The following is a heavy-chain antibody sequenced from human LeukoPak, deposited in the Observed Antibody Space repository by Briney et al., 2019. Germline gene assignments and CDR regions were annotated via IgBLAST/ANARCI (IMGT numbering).Heavy chain of an antibody. J-gene: IGHJ4*02. D-gene: IGHD1-26*01. CDR1: GFTFSNSA. CDR3: AKGGSYGPLDY. Sequence: PGGSLRLSCAVSGFTFSNSAMTWVRRAPGKGLEWVAATSDSGGDTIYTDSVKDRFTISKDNSKNTLYLQMNSLRADDTAVYYCAKGGSYGPLDYWGQGTLVTVSS. V-gene: IGHV3-23*01. CDR2: TSDSGGDT.